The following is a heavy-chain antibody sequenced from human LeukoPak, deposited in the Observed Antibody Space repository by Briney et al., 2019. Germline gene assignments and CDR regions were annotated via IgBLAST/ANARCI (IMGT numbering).Heavy chain of an antibody. D-gene: IGHD4-17*01. V-gene: IGHV4-61*01. CDR1: GGSISISTYY. Sequence: SETLSPTCTVSGGSISISTYYWSWIRQPPGKGLEWIGYIYYSGSTYYNPSLKSRVTISVDTSKNQFPLKLSPVTAADTAVYYCARARVITHDFEYWGQGTLVTVSS. J-gene: IGHJ4*02. CDR3: ARARVITHDFEY. CDR2: IYYSGST.